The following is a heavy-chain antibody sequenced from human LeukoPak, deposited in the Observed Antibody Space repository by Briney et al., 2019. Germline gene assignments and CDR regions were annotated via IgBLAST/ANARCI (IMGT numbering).Heavy chain of an antibody. J-gene: IGHJ5*02. CDR1: GFTFDDYG. CDR2: INWNGGST. Sequence: GESLKISCAASGFTFDDYGMTWVRQAPGRGLEWVSGINWNGGSTGYADSVKGRFTISRDNAKNSLYLQMTSLRAEDTAFYYCARSGGYSLARDWFDPWGQGTLVTVSS. D-gene: IGHD2-15*01. CDR3: ARSGGYSLARDWFDP. V-gene: IGHV3-20*04.